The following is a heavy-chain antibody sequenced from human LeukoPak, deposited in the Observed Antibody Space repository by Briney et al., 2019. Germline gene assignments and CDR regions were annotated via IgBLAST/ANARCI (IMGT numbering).Heavy chain of an antibody. J-gene: IGHJ4*02. D-gene: IGHD3-22*01. CDR2: ISSSDSTI. CDR3: AREMDYYDSRPIDY. Sequence: PGGSLRLSCTASGFTFGDYAMSWFRQAPGKGLEWVSYISSSDSTIYYADSVKGRFTISRDNAKNSLYLQMNSLRAEDTAVYYCAREMDYYDSRPIDYWGQGTLVTVSS. V-gene: IGHV3-48*03. CDR1: GFTFGDYA.